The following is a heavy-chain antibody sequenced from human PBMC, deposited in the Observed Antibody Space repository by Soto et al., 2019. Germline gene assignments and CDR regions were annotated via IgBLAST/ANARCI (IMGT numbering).Heavy chain of an antibody. V-gene: IGHV3-21*01. J-gene: IGHJ6*02. D-gene: IGHD4-4*01. CDR1: GFTFSSYS. CDR2: ISSSSSYI. Sequence: GGSLRLSCAASGFTFSSYSMNWVRQAPGKGLEWVSSISSSSSYIYYADSVKGRFTISRDNAKNSLYLQMNSLRAEDAAVYDCARVHSGMATVTSSVSRMDVWGQGTTVTVSS. CDR3: ARVHSGMATVTSSVSRMDV.